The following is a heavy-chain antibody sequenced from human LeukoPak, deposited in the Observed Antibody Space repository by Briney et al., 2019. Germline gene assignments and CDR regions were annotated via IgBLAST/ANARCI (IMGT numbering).Heavy chain of an antibody. CDR1: DLPSVTYG. Sequence: GGSLRLSGDALDLPSVTYGIHGVRQAQAKGLEGGALYGNDGSNKYYADSVKGRFTISRDNSKNTLYLQMISLRAEDTAVYYCARDQAPMDDYYYYYGMDVWGQGTTVTVSS. CDR2: YGNDGSNK. CDR3: ARDQAPMDDYYYYYGMDV. D-gene: IGHD2-2*03. J-gene: IGHJ6*02. V-gene: IGHV3-33*01.